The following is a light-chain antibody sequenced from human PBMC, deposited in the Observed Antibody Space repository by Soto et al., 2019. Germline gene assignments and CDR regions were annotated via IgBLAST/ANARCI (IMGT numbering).Light chain of an antibody. J-gene: IGKJ4*01. V-gene: IGKV3-15*01. CDR3: QQRSSCPLT. CDR2: GAF. Sequence: EILMTQSPATLSVSPGEGVTLPCRASQSMTTKLAWYQQKPGQAPRILIHGAFTRATGIPARFSGSGSGTDFTLPISSLETEDFEVYYCQQRSSCPLTFGGGTKVDIK. CDR1: QSMTTK.